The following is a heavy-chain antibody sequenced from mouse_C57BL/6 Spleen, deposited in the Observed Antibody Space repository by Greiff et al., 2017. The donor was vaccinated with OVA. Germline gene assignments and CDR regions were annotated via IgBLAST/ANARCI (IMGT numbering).Heavy chain of an antibody. J-gene: IGHJ2*01. V-gene: IGHV1-55*01. Sequence: VQLQQPGAELVKPGASVKMSCKASGYTFTSYWITWVKQRPGQGLEWIGDIYPGSGSTNYNEKFKSKATLTVDTSSSTAYMQLSSLTSEDSAVYYCARGGSRVVATDYFDYWGKGTTLTVSS. CDR1: GYTFTSYW. CDR3: ARGGSRVVATDYFDY. D-gene: IGHD1-1*01. CDR2: IYPGSGST.